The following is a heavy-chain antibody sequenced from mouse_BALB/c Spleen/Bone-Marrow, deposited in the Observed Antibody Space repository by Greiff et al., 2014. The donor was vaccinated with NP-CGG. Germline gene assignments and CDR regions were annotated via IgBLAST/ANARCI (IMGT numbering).Heavy chain of an antibody. J-gene: IGHJ3*01. D-gene: IGHD1-1*01. V-gene: IGHV1-15*01. CDR1: GYTFTDYE. Sequence: QVQLQQSGAELVRPGASVTLSCKASGYTFTDYEMHWVKQTPVHGLEWIGAIDPETGGTAYNQKFKGKATLTADKSSSTAYMELRSLTSEDSAVYYCTREGYYGSSPAWFAYWGQGTLDTVSA. CDR2: IDPETGGT. CDR3: TREGYYGSSPAWFAY.